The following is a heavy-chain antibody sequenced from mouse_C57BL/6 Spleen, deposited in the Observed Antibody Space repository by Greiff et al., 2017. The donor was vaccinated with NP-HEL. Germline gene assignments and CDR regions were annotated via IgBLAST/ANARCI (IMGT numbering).Heavy chain of an antibody. J-gene: IGHJ1*03. CDR2: ISSGSSTI. D-gene: IGHD1-1*01. CDR3: ARGNLIYYYGSRTGDFDV. Sequence: EVKLVESGGGLVKPGGSLKLSCAASGFTFSDYGMHWVRQAPEKGLEWVAYISSGSSTIYYADTVKGRFTISRDNAKNTLFLQMTSLRSEDTAMCYCARGNLIYYYGSRTGDFDVWGTGTTVTVSS. CDR1: GFTFSDYG. V-gene: IGHV5-17*01.